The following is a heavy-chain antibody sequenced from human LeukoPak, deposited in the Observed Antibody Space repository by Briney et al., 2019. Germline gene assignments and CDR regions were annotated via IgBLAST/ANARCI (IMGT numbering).Heavy chain of an antibody. V-gene: IGHV4-38-2*01. CDR1: GYSISSGYY. CDR2: IYHSGST. CDR3: ARVIDIPYYYGMDV. Sequence: PSETLSLTCAVSGYSISSGYYWGWIRQPPGKGLEWIGSIYHSGSTYYNPSLKSRVTISVDTSKNQFSLKLSSVTAADTAVYYCARVIDIPYYYGMDVWAKGPRSPSPQ. J-gene: IGHJ6*04. D-gene: IGHD3-16*02.